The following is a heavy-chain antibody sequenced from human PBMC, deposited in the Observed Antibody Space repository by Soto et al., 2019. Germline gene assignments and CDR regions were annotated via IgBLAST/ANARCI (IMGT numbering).Heavy chain of an antibody. CDR3: ARDKGAAPRYYYGMDV. J-gene: IGHJ6*02. Sequence: PSETLSLTCTVSGGSISSGGYYWSWIRQHPGKGLEWIGYIYYSGSTYYNPSLKSRVTISVDTSKNQFSLKLSSVTAADTVVYYCARDKGAAPRYYYGMDVWGQGTTVTVSS. CDR1: GGSISSGGYY. CDR2: IYYSGST. D-gene: IGHD1-26*01. V-gene: IGHV4-31*03.